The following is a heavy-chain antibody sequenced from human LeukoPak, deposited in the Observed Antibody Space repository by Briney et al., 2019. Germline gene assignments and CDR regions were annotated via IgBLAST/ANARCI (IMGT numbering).Heavy chain of an antibody. CDR1: GFTFNKYG. Sequence: GGSLRLSCAASGFTFNKYGMHWVRQAPGKGLEWVAFIRSDGTNKYYADSVKGRFTISRGNSKNTVYLQMNSLRAEDTALYYRAKGTLGSCSGVTCYEFDYWGQGTLVTVSS. CDR2: IRSDGTNK. CDR3: AKGTLGSCSGVTCYEFDY. V-gene: IGHV3-30*02. D-gene: IGHD2-8*02. J-gene: IGHJ4*02.